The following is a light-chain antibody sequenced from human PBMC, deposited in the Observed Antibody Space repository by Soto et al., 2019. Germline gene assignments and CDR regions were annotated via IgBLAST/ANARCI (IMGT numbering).Light chain of an antibody. V-gene: IGLV2-11*01. CDR2: DVS. J-gene: IGLJ1*01. Sequence: QSALTQPRSVSGSPGQSVTISCTGTSSDVGGYNFVSWYQQHPVKAPKLMIYDVSKRPSGVPDRFSGSKSGNTASLTSSGLQAEDVADYYCCSYAGSYTYVFGTGTKLTVL. CDR3: CSYAGSYTYV. CDR1: SSDVGGYNF.